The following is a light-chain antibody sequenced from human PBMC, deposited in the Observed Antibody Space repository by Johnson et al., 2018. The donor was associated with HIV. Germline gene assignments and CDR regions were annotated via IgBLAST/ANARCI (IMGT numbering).Light chain of an antibody. CDR2: DNT. CDR3: GPWDNSLTAYV. Sequence: QSVLTQPPSVSAAPGQKVTISCSGNTSKIENNYVSWYQQFPERAPKLLIYDNTKRPSGIPDRFSGSKSDASATLAITGLQTGDEADYYCGPWDNSLTAYVVGTGTRVPV. V-gene: IGLV1-51*01. J-gene: IGLJ1*01. CDR1: TSKIENNY.